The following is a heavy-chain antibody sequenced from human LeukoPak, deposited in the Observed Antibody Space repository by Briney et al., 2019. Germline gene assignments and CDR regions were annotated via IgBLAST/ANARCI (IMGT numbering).Heavy chain of an antibody. CDR1: GFTFSSYA. CDR2: ISYGGSNK. CDR3: ARDLGSSWYLIDY. Sequence: GGSLRLSCAASGFTFSSYAMHWVRQAPGKGLEWVAVISYGGSNKYYADSVKGRFTISRDNSKNTLYLQMNSLRAEDTAVYYCARDLGSSWYLIDYWGQGTLVTVSS. D-gene: IGHD6-13*01. J-gene: IGHJ4*02. V-gene: IGHV3-30-3*01.